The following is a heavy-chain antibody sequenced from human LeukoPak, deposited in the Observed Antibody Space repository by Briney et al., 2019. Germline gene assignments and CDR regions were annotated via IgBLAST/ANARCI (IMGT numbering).Heavy chain of an antibody. D-gene: IGHD6-19*01. CDR3: AREPGSSGWSPFDY. CDR1: GFTVSSNY. CDR2: IYSGGST. V-gene: IGHV3-66*01. Sequence: GGSLRLSCAASGFTVSSNYMSWVRQAPGKGLEWVSVIYSGGSTYYADSVKGRFTISRDNSKNTLYLQMNSLRAEDTAVYYCAREPGSSGWSPFDYWGQGTLVTVSS. J-gene: IGHJ4*02.